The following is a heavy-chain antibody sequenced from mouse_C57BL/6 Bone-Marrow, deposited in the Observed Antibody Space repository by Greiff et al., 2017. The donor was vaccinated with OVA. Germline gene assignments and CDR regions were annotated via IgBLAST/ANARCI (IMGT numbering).Heavy chain of an antibody. D-gene: IGHD2-5*01. Sequence: EVQGVESGGGLVKPGGSLKLSCAASGFTFSSYAMSWVRQTPEKRLEWVATISDGGSYTYYPDNVKGRFTISRDNAKNNLYLQMSHLKSEDTAMYYCARLYYSNYVGFAYWGQGTLVTVSA. J-gene: IGHJ3*01. V-gene: IGHV5-4*01. CDR1: GFTFSSYA. CDR2: ISDGGSYT. CDR3: ARLYYSNYVGFAY.